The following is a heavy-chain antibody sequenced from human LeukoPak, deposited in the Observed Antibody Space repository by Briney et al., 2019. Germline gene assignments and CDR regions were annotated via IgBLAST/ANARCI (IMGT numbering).Heavy chain of an antibody. CDR2: IYYSGST. Sequence: PSETLSLTCTVSGGSISSSSYYWGWIRQPPGKGLEWIGSIYYSGSTYYNPSLKSRVTISVDTSKNQFSLKLSSVTAADTAVYYCARLSLNPYGSGSYYNPTFDYWGQGTLVTVSS. J-gene: IGHJ4*02. CDR1: GGSISSSSYY. V-gene: IGHV4-39*07. CDR3: ARLSLNPYGSGSYYNPTFDY. D-gene: IGHD3-10*01.